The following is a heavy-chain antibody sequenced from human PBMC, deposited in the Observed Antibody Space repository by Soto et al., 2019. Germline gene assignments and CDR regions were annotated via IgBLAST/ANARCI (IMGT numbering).Heavy chain of an antibody. CDR2: ISGSGGST. D-gene: IGHD3-3*01. V-gene: IGHV3-23*01. CDR1: GCTFSSYA. CDR3: AKDRRTTIFGVVIIPAFDY. Sequence: GGSLRLSCAASGCTFSSYAMSWVRQAPGKGLEWVSAISGSGGSTYYADSVKGRFTISRDNSKNTLYLQMNSLRAEDTAVYYCAKDRRTTIFGVVIIPAFDYWGQGTLVTVSS. J-gene: IGHJ4*02.